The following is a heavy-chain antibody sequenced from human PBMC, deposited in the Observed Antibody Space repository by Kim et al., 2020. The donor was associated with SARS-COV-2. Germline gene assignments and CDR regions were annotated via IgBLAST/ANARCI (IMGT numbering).Heavy chain of an antibody. D-gene: IGHD1-26*01. CDR3: SMDAPGIYPFDY. CDR2: IRSGGST. Sequence: GGSQRLSCTASGITFSNYAMSWVRQAPGKGLEWVSVIRSGGSTHYADSVRGRLTISRDDSKATLYLQMNNLRAEDKAVYYFSMDAPGIYPFDYWCRGNLV. CDR1: GITFSNYA. J-gene: IGHJ4*02. V-gene: IGHV3-23*01.